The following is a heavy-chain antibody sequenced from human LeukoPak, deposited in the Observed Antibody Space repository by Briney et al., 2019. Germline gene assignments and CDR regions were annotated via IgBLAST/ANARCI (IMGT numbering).Heavy chain of an antibody. V-gene: IGHV1-2*02. CDR2: INPNSGGT. CDR3: ARSDVMIFGVVSHFDS. J-gene: IGHJ4*02. Sequence: ASVKVSCKASGYSFTGYYMHWVRQAPGQGLEGMGWINPNSGGTNYAQKFQGRVTITRDTSISTAYMELSRLRSDDTAVYYCARSDVMIFGVVSHFDSWGQGTLVTVSS. D-gene: IGHD3-3*01. CDR1: GYSFTGYY.